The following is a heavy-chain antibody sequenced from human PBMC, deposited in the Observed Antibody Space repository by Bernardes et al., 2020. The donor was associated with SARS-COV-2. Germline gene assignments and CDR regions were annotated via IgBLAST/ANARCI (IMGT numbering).Heavy chain of an antibody. CDR3: ARDVLSGYYSYFDY. Sequence: SETLSLTCTVSGGSISSGAYHWSWIRQPVGKGLEWIGRIYIRGDTNYNPSLKSRVTVSLDTAKNQFSLKLSSVIAADTAVYYCARDVLSGYYSYFDYWGQGTLVTVSS. CDR2: IYIRGDT. CDR1: GGSISSGAYH. D-gene: IGHD3-16*01. V-gene: IGHV4-61*02. J-gene: IGHJ4*02.